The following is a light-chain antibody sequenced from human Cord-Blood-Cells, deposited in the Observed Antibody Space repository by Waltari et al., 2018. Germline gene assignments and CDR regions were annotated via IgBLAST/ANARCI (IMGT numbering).Light chain of an antibody. CDR3: QQSYSTPWT. J-gene: IGKJ1*01. CDR1: QSISIY. CDR2: AAS. V-gene: IGKV1-39*01. Sequence: DIQMTQSPSSLSASVGDRVTITCRASQSISIYLNWYQQKPGKAPKLLIYAASSLQSGVPSRFSGSGSETDFTLTISSLQPEDFATYYCQQSYSTPWTFGQRTKVEIK.